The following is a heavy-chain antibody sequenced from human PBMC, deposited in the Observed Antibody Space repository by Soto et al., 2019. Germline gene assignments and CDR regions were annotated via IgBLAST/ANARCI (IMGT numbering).Heavy chain of an antibody. CDR2: IIPIFGTA. Sequence: ASVKVSCKASGGTFSSYAISWVRQAPGQGLEWMGGIIPIFGTANYAQKFQGRVTITADESTSTAYMELSSLRSEDTAVYYCARVGRGSYYYYYYGMDVWGQGTTVTVYS. V-gene: IGHV1-69*13. CDR1: GGTFSSYA. J-gene: IGHJ6*02. CDR3: ARVGRGSYYYYYYGMDV. D-gene: IGHD1-26*01.